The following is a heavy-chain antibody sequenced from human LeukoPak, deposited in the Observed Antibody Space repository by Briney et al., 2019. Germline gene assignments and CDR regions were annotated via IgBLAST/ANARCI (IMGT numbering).Heavy chain of an antibody. J-gene: IGHJ4*02. CDR1: GFTISTYG. CDR3: ARVAVAGGIDY. CDR2: ISYDGSDK. D-gene: IGHD6-19*01. V-gene: IGHV3-30*03. Sequence: GGSLRLSCAASGFTISTYGMHWVRQAPGKGLEWVALISYDGSDKYYADSVKGRFTISRDNSKNTLYLQMNSLRAEDTAVYYCARVAVAGGIDYWGQGTLVTVSS.